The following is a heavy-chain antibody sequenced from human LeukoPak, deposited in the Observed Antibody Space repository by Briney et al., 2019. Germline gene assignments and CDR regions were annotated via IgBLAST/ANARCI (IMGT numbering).Heavy chain of an antibody. V-gene: IGHV1-24*01. J-gene: IGHJ3*02. CDR3: ARDCRVAIFGVVIMECDAFDI. D-gene: IGHD3-3*01. Sequence: ASVKVSCKASGFTFTSYDINWVRQAPGKGLEWMGGFDPEDGETIYAQKFQGRVTMTEDTSTDTAYMELSSLRSDDTAVYYCARDCRVAIFGVVIMECDAFDIWGQGTMVTVSS. CDR1: GFTFTSYD. CDR2: FDPEDGET.